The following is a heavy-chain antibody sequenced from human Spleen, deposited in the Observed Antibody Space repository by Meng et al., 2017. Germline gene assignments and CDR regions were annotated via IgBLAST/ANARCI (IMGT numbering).Heavy chain of an antibody. V-gene: IGHV1-8*03. D-gene: IGHD6-13*01. CDR3: ARDLSNGYYFDY. Sequence: ASVKVSCKASGYTFTSYDINWVRQATGQGLEWMGWMNPNSGNTGYAQKFQGRVTITTDESTNTVYMELARLTSDDTAVYYCARDLSNGYYFDYWGQGTLVTVSS. CDR1: GYTFTSYD. J-gene: IGHJ4*02. CDR2: MNPNSGNT.